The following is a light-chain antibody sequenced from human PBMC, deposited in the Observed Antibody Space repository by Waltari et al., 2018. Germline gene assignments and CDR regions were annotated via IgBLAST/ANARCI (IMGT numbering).Light chain of an antibody. J-gene: IGKJ5*01. CDR3: QQYSSSPIT. Sequence: DIVLTQSPDSLAVSLGARATIACWSSQSLFFGASGKNYLAWYQQKPGQPPKVLIYWASTREAGVPERISGSGSGAHFTLTVDSLQAEDVAVYYCQQYSSSPITFGQGTRLEI. CDR1: QSLFFGASGKNY. CDR2: WAS. V-gene: IGKV4-1*01.